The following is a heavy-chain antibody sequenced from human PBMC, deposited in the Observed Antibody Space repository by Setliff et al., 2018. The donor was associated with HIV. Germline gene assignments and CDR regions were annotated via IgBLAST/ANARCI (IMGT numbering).Heavy chain of an antibody. V-gene: IGHV4-34*01. Sequence: SETLSLTCAVYGGSFSGYNWNWIRQPPGKGLEWIGEINHRGSTNYNPSLKSRVTISVDTSKNQFSLKLSSVTAADTAVYYCASAALQHLVQIFDYWGQGTLVTV. CDR1: GGSFSGYN. D-gene: IGHD6-13*01. CDR2: INHRGST. J-gene: IGHJ4*02. CDR3: ASAALQHLVQIFDY.